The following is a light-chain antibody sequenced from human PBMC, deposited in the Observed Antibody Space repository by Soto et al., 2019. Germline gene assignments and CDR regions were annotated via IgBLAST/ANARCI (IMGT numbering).Light chain of an antibody. Sequence: EIEMTQAPATLSFSAVERANISCSASQSVSSNLAWYQQKPGQSPRLLIYGASTRATGVPARFSGSGSGTEFTLTISSLQYEEFAVYYCRQYGSSPRVTFGPGTKVDI. J-gene: IGKJ3*01. CDR3: RQYGSSPRVT. V-gene: IGKV3-15*01. CDR2: GAS. CDR1: QSVSSN.